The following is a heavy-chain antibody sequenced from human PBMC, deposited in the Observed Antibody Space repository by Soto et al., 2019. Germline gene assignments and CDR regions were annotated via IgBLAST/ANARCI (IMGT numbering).Heavy chain of an antibody. CDR2: ISSSSSDI. V-gene: IGHV3-21*01. Sequence: EVQLVESGGGLVKPGGSLRLSCAASGFTFTGFAFSTHSMNWVRQAPGKGLEWVSSISSSSSDIYYADSVKGRFTISRDNAKNSLYLQRNSLRAEDTAVYYCARTGATWYFDYWGQGTLVTVSS. J-gene: IGHJ4*02. D-gene: IGHD1-1*01. CDR1: GFTFTGFAFSTHS. CDR3: ARTGATWYFDY.